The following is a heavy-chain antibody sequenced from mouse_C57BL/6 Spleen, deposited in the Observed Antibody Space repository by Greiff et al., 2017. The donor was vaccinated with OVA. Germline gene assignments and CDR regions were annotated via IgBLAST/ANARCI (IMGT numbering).Heavy chain of an antibody. CDR3: ARGGDYDEGCDY. J-gene: IGHJ2*01. D-gene: IGHD2-4*01. Sequence: QVQLKESGPELVKPGASVKISCKASGYAFSSSWMNWVKQRPGKGLEWIGRIYPGDGDTNYNGKFKGKATLTADKSSSTAYMQLSSLTSEDSAVYFCARGGDYDEGCDYWGQGTTLTVSS. CDR1: GYAFSSSW. V-gene: IGHV1-82*01. CDR2: IYPGDGDT.